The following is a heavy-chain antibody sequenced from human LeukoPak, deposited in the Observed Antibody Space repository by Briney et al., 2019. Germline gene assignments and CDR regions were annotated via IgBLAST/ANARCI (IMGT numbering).Heavy chain of an antibody. J-gene: IGHJ3*02. CDR3: ARESGDRAFDI. Sequence: SETLSLTCTVSGGSISSSYYYWSWIRQPPGKGLEWIGYIYYSGSTNYNPSLKSRVTISVDTSENQFSLKLSSVTAADTAVYYCARESGDRAFDIWGQGTMVTVSS. V-gene: IGHV4-61*01. D-gene: IGHD1-14*01. CDR1: GGSISSSYYY. CDR2: IYYSGST.